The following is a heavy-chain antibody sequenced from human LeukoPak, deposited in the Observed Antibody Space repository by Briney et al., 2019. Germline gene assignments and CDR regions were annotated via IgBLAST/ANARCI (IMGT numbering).Heavy chain of an antibody. Sequence: PGGSLRLSCAASGFTFSSYSMNWVRQAPGKGLEWVSFISSRSNYIYYADSVKGRFTISRDNAKNSLYLQMNSLRAEDTAVYYCARDPLSGLGHQDFDYWGQGTLVTVSS. D-gene: IGHD3-10*01. CDR3: ARDPLSGLGHQDFDY. CDR1: GFTFSSYS. J-gene: IGHJ4*02. V-gene: IGHV3-21*01. CDR2: ISSRSNYI.